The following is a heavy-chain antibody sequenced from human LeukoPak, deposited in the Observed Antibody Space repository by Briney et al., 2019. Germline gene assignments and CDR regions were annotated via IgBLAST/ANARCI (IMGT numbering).Heavy chain of an antibody. D-gene: IGHD6-13*01. CDR1: GFTFSSYG. CDR2: IWYAGSNK. CDR3: ARDYSSSWTTYYYYYGMDV. V-gene: IGHV3-33*01. Sequence: GGSLRLSCAASGFTFSSYGMHWVRQAPGKGLEWVAVIWYAGSNKYYADSVKGRFTISRDNSKNTLYLQMNSLRAEDTAVYYCARDYSSSWTTYYYYYGMDVWGQGTTVTVSS. J-gene: IGHJ6*02.